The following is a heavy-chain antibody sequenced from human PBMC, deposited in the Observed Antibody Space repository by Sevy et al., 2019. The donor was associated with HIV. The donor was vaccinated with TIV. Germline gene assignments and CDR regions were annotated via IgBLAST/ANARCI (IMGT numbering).Heavy chain of an antibody. CDR1: GFTFSSYW. CDR3: ARDQGYYYGSGSYYIHYYYGMDV. J-gene: IGHJ6*02. CDR2: IKQDGSEK. D-gene: IGHD3-10*01. V-gene: IGHV3-7*03. Sequence: GGSLRLSCAASGFTFSSYWMSWVRQAPGKGLEWVANIKQDGSEKYYVDSVKGRFTISRDNAKNSLYLQMNSLRAEDMAVYYCARDQGYYYGSGSYYIHYYYGMDVWGQGTTVTVSS.